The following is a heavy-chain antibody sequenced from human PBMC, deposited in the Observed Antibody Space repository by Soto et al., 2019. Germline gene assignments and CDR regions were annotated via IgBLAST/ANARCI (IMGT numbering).Heavy chain of an antibody. CDR1: GYIFTSYW. D-gene: IGHD6-19*01. CDR3: ARQAPYSSGVRGIDY. J-gene: IGHJ4*02. Sequence: GESLKISCKGSGYIFTSYWIGCVRQMPGKGLEWMGIIYPGDSDTRYSPSFQGQVTISADKSISTAYLQWSSLKASDTAMYYCARQAPYSSGVRGIDYWGQGTLVTVSS. V-gene: IGHV5-51*01. CDR2: IYPGDSDT.